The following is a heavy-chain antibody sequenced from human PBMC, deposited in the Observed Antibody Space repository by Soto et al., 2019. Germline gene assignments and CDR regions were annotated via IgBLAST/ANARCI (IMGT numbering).Heavy chain of an antibody. CDR2: ISGSGGST. D-gene: IGHD1-20*01. J-gene: IGHJ6*02. CDR1: GFTFSSYA. V-gene: IGHV3-23*01. CDR3: ARDRGIRDYYYYGMDV. Sequence: GGSMRLSCAASGFTFSSYAMSWVRQAPGKGLEWVSAISGSGGSTYYADSVKGRSTISRDNSKNTLYLQMNSLRAEDTAVYYCARDRGIRDYYYYGMDVWGQGTTVTVSS.